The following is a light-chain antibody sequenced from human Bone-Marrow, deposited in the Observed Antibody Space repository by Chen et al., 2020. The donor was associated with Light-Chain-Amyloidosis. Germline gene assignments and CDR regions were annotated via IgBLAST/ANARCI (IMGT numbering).Light chain of an antibody. V-gene: IGKV1-5*01. CDR2: DAS. CDR3: QQYNSYWT. Sequence: DIQMTPSPSTLPASVGDRVTITCRASQSISSWLAWYQQKPGKAPKLLIYDASSLESGVPSRFSGSGSGTEFTLTISSLQPDDFATYYCQQYNSYWTFGQGTKVEIK. J-gene: IGKJ1*01. CDR1: QSISSW.